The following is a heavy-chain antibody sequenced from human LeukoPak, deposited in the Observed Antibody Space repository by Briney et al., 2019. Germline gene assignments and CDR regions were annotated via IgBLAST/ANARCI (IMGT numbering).Heavy chain of an antibody. CDR1: GFTFSSYG. Sequence: PGGSLRLSCAASGFTFSSYGMHWVRQAPGKGLEWVAVIWYDGSNKYYADSVKGRFTISRDNSKNTLYLQMNSLRAQDTAVYYCARRYCSSTSCYYFDYWGQGTLVTVSS. CDR3: ARRYCSSTSCYYFDY. CDR2: IWYDGSNK. D-gene: IGHD2-2*01. V-gene: IGHV3-33*01. J-gene: IGHJ4*02.